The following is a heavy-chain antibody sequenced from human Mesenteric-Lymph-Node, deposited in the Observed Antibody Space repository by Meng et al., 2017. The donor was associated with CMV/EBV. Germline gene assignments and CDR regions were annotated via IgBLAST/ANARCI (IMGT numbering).Heavy chain of an antibody. V-gene: IGHV1-2*02. CDR1: GYTFTGYY. D-gene: IGHD3-22*01. Sequence: ASVKVSCKASGYTFTGYYMHWVRQAPGQGLEWMGWINPNSGGTNYAQKFQGRVTVTRDTSITTAYMELSRLRPDDTAVYYCARLVSYYYDSSGYYPFDYWGQGTLVTVSS. CDR3: ARLVSYYYDSSGYYPFDY. CDR2: INPNSGGT. J-gene: IGHJ4*02.